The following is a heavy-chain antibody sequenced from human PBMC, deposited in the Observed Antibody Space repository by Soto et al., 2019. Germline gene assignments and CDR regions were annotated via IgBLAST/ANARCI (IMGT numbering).Heavy chain of an antibody. CDR3: ARNLIDYDILTGYYMGYYFDY. V-gene: IGHV1-3*01. D-gene: IGHD3-9*01. J-gene: IGHJ4*01. CDR2: INAGNGNT. CDR1: GYTFTSYA. Sequence: QVQLVQSGAEVKKPGASVKVSCKASGYTFTSYAMHWVRQAPGQRLEWMGWINAGNGNTKYSQKFQGRVTITRDTSASTAYMELSSLRSEDTAVYYCARNLIDYDILTGYYMGYYFDYWGHGTLVTVSS.